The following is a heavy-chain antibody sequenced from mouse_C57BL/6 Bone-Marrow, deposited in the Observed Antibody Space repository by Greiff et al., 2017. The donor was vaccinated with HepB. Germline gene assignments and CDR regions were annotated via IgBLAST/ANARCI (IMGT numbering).Heavy chain of an antibody. CDR2: INPGSGGT. V-gene: IGHV1-54*01. J-gene: IGHJ4*01. CDR1: GYAFTNYL. Sequence: VKLMESGAELVRPGTSVKVSCKASGYAFTNYLIEWVKQRPGQGLEWIGVINPGSGGTNYNEKFKGKATLTADKSSSTAYMQLSSLTSEDSAVYFCARSWFYAMDYWGQGTSVTVSS. D-gene: IGHD2-2*01. CDR3: ARSWFYAMDY.